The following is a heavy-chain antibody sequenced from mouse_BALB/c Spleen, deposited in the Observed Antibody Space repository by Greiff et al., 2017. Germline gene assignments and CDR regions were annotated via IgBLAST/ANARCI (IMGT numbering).Heavy chain of an antibody. CDR3: ARVGYDDAMDY. Sequence: EVQLVESGGGLVKPGGSLKLSCAASGFTFSSYAMSWVRQTPEKRLEWVASISSGGSTYYPDSVKGRFTISRDNARNILYLQMSSLRSEDTAMYYCARVGYDDAMDYWGQGTSVTVSS. CDR1: GFTFSSYA. D-gene: IGHD2-2*01. V-gene: IGHV5-6-5*01. J-gene: IGHJ4*01. CDR2: ISSGGST.